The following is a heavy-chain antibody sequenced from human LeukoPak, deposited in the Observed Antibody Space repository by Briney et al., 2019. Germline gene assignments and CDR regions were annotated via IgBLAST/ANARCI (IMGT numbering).Heavy chain of an antibody. J-gene: IGHJ4*02. CDR2: ISGNNDNP. V-gene: IGHV1-18*01. D-gene: IGHD2-2*01. Sequence: GASVKVSCKASGYTFSNFGISWVRQAPGQGLEWMGRISGNNDNPNYGQKFQGRLTVTTDSSTNTAYMELRNLRSDDTAVYYCARDGTSTDDYWGQGTLVTVSS. CDR1: GYTFSNFG. CDR3: ARDGTSTDDY.